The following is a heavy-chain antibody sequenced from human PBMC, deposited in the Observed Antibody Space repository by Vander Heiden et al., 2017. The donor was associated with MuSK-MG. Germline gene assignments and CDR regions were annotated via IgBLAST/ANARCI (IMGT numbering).Heavy chain of an antibody. CDR2: ISSSSSTI. Sequence: EVQLVESGGGLVQPGGSLRLSCAASGFTFSSYSMTGVRQAPGKVLDWVSYISSSSSTIYYADSVKGRFTISRDNAKNSLYLQMNSLRDEDTAVYYCARDASPMVRGVIRLPLTDYWGQGTLVTVSS. J-gene: IGHJ4*02. CDR3: ARDASPMVRGVIRLPLTDY. CDR1: GFTFSSYS. D-gene: IGHD3-10*01. V-gene: IGHV3-48*02.